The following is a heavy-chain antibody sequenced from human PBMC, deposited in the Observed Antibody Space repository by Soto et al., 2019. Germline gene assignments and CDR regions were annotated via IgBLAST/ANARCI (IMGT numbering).Heavy chain of an antibody. CDR3: AKDPMVRPDHFFDY. V-gene: IGHV3-23*01. Sequence: GGSLRLSCAASGFTLSTYDMSWVRQAPVKGLEWVSAISSGGTTYYADSVKGRFTISRDNSKNTLYLQLNSLRAEDTAIYYCAKDPMVRPDHFFDYWGQGTLVTVSS. CDR1: GFTLSTYD. CDR2: ISSGGTT. D-gene: IGHD2-8*01. J-gene: IGHJ4*02.